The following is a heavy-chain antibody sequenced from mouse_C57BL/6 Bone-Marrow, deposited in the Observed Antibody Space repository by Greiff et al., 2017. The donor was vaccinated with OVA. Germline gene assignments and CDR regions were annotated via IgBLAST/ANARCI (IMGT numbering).Heavy chain of an antibody. CDR1: GFSLSTSGMG. D-gene: IGHD1-1*01. CDR2: IYWDDDK. Sequence: QVTLKESGPGILQSSQTLSLTCSFSGFSLSTSGMGVSWIRQPSGKGLEWLAHIYWDDDKRYNPSLKSRLTISKDTSRNQVFLKITSVDTADTATYYCARATTVVHFDYWGQGTTLTVSS. V-gene: IGHV8-12*01. CDR3: ARATTVVHFDY. J-gene: IGHJ2*01.